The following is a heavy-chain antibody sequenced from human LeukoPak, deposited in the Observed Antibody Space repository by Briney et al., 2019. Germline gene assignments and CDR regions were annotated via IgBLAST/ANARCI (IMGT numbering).Heavy chain of an antibody. J-gene: IGHJ5*02. D-gene: IGHD3-22*01. CDR2: IYYSGST. CDR3: ARHEPSSFYYESRGNWFDP. CDR1: GASISSRSYY. V-gene: IGHV4-39*01. Sequence: SETLSLTCTVSGASISSRSYYWGWVRQPPGKGLEGVGSIYYSGSTYYNPSLQSRVTMSVDTSNNQVSLKVTSVTAADTAVYYCARHEPSSFYYESRGNWFDPWGQGTLVTVSS.